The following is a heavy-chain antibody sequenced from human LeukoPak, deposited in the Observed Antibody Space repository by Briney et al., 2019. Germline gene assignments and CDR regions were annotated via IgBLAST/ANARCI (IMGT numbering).Heavy chain of an antibody. D-gene: IGHD3-16*01. CDR3: AREVAGGRYNWFDP. Sequence: SETLSLTCAVSGGSISSGGYSWSWIRQPPGKGLEWIGYTYHSGSTYYNPSLKSRVTISVDRSKNQFSLKLSSVTAADTAVYYCAREVAGGRYNWFDPWGQGTLVTVSS. V-gene: IGHV4-30-2*01. CDR2: TYHSGST. J-gene: IGHJ5*02. CDR1: GGSISSGGYS.